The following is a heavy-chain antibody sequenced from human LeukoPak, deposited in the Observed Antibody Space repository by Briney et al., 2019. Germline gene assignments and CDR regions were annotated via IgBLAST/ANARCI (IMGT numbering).Heavy chain of an antibody. J-gene: IGHJ4*02. D-gene: IGHD3-22*01. CDR1: GGSISSGGYY. V-gene: IGHV4-31*03. Sequence: SETLSLTCTVSGGSISSGGYYWSWIRQHPGKGLEWIGYIYYSGSTYYNPSLKSRVTTSVDTSKNQFSLKLSSVTAADTAVYYCARDRGTMIEYYFDYWDQGTLVTVSS. CDR3: ARDRGTMIEYYFDY. CDR2: IYYSGST.